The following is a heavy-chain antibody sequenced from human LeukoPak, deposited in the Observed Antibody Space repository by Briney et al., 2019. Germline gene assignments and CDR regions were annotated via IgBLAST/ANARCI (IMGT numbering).Heavy chain of an antibody. D-gene: IGHD6-6*01. J-gene: IGHJ4*02. CDR2: INHSGST. CDR3: ARALRGIAARFYPY. V-gene: IGHV4-34*01. Sequence: SETLSLTCAVYGGSFSGYYWSWIRQPPGKGLEWIGEINHSGSTNYNPSLKSRVTISVDTSKNQFSLKLSSVTAADTAVYYCARALRGIAARFYPYWGQGTLVTVSS. CDR1: GGSFSGYY.